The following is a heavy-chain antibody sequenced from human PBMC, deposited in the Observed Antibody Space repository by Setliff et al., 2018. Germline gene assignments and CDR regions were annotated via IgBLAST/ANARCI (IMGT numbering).Heavy chain of an antibody. Sequence: GASVKVSCKASGYTFTSYGISWVRQAPGQGLEWMGWISAYNGNTNYAQKFQGWVTMTRDTSISTAYIELSRLRSDDTAVYYCARGRDFWSGYLVYWGQGTLVTVSS. J-gene: IGHJ4*02. CDR2: ISAYNGNT. D-gene: IGHD3-3*01. V-gene: IGHV1-18*01. CDR1: GYTFTSYG. CDR3: ARGRDFWSGYLVY.